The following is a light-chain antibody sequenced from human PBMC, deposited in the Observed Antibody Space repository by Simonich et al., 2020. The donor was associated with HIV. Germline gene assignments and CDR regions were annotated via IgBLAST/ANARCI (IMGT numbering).Light chain of an antibody. V-gene: IGKV3-15*01. CDR3: QQYNNWPMYT. J-gene: IGKJ2*01. CDR1: QSVSSN. Sequence: EMVMTQSPATLSLSPGERATLSCRASQSVSSNLAWYQQKPGQAPTLLIYDASTRATVIPARFSGSGSGTEFTLTINRMQSEDFAVYYCQQYNNWPMYTFGQGTKLEIK. CDR2: DAS.